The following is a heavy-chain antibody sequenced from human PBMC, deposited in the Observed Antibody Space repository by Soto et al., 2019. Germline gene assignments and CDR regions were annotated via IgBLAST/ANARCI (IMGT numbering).Heavy chain of an antibody. CDR2: INHSGST. V-gene: IGHV4-34*01. D-gene: IGHD3-22*01. J-gene: IGHJ6*02. CDR1: GGSFSGYY. Sequence: PSETLSLTCAVYGGSFSGYYWSWIRQPPGKGLEWIGEINHSGSTNYNPSLESRVTISVDTSKNQFSLKLSSVTAADTAVYYCARGRYYYDSSGYSRHYYYGMDVWGQGTTVTVSS. CDR3: ARGRYYYDSSGYSRHYYYGMDV.